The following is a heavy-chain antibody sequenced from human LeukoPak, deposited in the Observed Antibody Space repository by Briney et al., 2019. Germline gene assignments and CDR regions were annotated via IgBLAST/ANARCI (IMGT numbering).Heavy chain of an antibody. V-gene: IGHV1-69*05. D-gene: IGHD6-19*01. CDR3: ASLYSSGWLSDAFDI. J-gene: IGHJ3*02. CDR2: IIPIFGTA. CDR1: GVTLCSYA. Sequence: SVKVSCKASGVTLCSYAVSRVAQAPGQGLEWMGGIIPIFGTANYAQKFQGRVTITTDESTSTAYMELSSLRSEDTAVYYCASLYSSGWLSDAFDIWGQGTMVTVSS.